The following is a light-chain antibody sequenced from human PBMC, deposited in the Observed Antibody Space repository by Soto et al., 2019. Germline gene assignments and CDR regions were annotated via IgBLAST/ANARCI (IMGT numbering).Light chain of an antibody. V-gene: IGKV1-5*01. CDR1: QSISSW. CDR3: QQYNSYWT. CDR2: DAS. Sequence: DIPLTQSHSTLSASLRERVCIXCRASQSISSWLAWYQQKPGKAPKLLIFDASSLESGVPSRFSGRGSGTEFTLTISSLQPDDFATYYCQQYNSYWTFGQGTKVDI. J-gene: IGKJ1*01.